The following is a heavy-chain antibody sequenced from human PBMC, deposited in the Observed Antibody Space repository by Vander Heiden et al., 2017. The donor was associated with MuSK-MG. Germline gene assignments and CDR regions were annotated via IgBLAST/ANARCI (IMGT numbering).Heavy chain of an antibody. V-gene: IGHV4-39*01. CDR2: IYYSGST. CDR1: GGPISSSSYY. CDR3: ARHGGDRRLYDY. J-gene: IGHJ4*01. D-gene: IGHD2-21*01. Sequence: QLQLQESGPGLVKPSETLSLTCTVSGGPISSSSYYWGWIRQPPGKGLEWIGSIYYSGSTYYYPSLKSRVTISVDTSKNQFSLHLRPLTAADTAVCYFARHGGDRRLYDYWCHGTLV.